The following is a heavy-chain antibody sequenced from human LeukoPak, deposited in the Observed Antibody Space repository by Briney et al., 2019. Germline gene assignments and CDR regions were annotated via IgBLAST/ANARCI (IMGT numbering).Heavy chain of an antibody. D-gene: IGHD6-13*01. V-gene: IGHV1-2*02. CDR2: INPISGGT. CDR3: AIDSSSWRFDY. Sequence: GSVKVSCKASGYTFTGYYMHWVRQAPGQGLEWMGWINPISGGTNYAQNFQGRVTMTRDTSVSTAYMELTRLRSDDTAVYYCAIDSSSWRFDYWGQGTLVTVSS. J-gene: IGHJ4*02. CDR1: GYTFTGYY.